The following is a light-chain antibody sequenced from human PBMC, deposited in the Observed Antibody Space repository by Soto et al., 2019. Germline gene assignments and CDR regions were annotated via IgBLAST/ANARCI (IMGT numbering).Light chain of an antibody. CDR3: QQSYSTPLT. CDR2: WAS. V-gene: IGKV4-1*01. Sequence: DIVMTQSPDFLAVSLGERATINCKSSQSVLSSANNKNFLAWYQQKPGQPPKLLIYWASTRESGVPDRFSGSGSGTDFTLTISSLQAEDVAVYYCQQSYSTPLTFGGGTKVEI. J-gene: IGKJ4*01. CDR1: QSVLSSANNKNF.